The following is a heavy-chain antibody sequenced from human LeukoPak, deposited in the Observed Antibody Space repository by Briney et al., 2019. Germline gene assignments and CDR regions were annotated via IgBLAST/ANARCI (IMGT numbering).Heavy chain of an antibody. Sequence: GASVKVSCEASGGTFSSYAISWVRQAPGQGLEWMGGIIPIFGTANYAQKFQGRVTITTDESTSTAYMELSSLRSEDTAVYYCARDRYSSSWYYLDYWGQGTLVTVSS. V-gene: IGHV1-69*05. J-gene: IGHJ4*02. CDR2: IIPIFGTA. CDR3: ARDRYSSSWYYLDY. D-gene: IGHD6-13*01. CDR1: GGTFSSYA.